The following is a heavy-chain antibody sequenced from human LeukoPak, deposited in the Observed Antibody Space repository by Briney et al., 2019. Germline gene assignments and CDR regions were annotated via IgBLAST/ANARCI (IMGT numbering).Heavy chain of an antibody. CDR3: ARSNKVVIDY. J-gene: IGHJ4*02. V-gene: IGHV4-31*03. CDR2: IYYSGST. Sequence: SETLSLTCTVSGGSISSGGYYWSWIRQHPGKGLEWIGYIYYSGSTYYNPSLKSRVTISVDTSKNQFSLKLSSVTAADTAVYYCARSNKVVIDYWGQGTLVTVSS. CDR1: GGSISSGGYY. D-gene: IGHD3-22*01.